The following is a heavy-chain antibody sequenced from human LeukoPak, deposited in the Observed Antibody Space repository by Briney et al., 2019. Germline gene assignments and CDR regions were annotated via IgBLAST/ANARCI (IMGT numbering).Heavy chain of an antibody. CDR1: GFTVSSNY. Sequence: PGGSLRLSCAASGFTVSSNYMSWVRQAPGKGLEWVSVIYSGGSTYYADSVKGRFTISRDNSKNTLYLQMNSLRAEDTAVYYCAKASSETVTPDYWGQGTLVTVSS. D-gene: IGHD4-17*01. V-gene: IGHV3-66*01. CDR3: AKASSETVTPDY. J-gene: IGHJ4*02. CDR2: IYSGGST.